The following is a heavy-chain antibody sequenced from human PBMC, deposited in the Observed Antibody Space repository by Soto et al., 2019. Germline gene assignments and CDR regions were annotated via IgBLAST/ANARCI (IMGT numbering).Heavy chain of an antibody. D-gene: IGHD3-9*01. V-gene: IGHV3-15*07. Sequence: GGSLRLSCAASGFTFSNAWINWVRQAPGKGLEWVGRVKSKTHGGTTDYAEPVKGRFAISRDDSNNMLYLQMNSLKTEDTAVYYCTTGGLRYFDWLLYYDGYYYYGMDVWGQGTTVTVSS. CDR2: VKSKTHGGTT. CDR1: GFTFSNAW. CDR3: TTGGLRYFDWLLYYDGYYYYGMDV. J-gene: IGHJ6*02.